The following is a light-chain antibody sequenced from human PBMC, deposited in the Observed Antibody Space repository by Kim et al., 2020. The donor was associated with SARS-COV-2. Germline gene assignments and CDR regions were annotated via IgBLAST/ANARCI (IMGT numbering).Light chain of an antibody. CDR3: NSRVINDSVL. V-gene: IGLV3-19*01. CDR2: GKN. Sequence: SFELTQDPAVSVALGQTVRITCQGDSLRRYYATWYQQKPGQAPIVVIYGKNNRHSGIPDRFSGSSSGDTASLTITGAQAGDEADYYCNSRVINDSVLFGGGPRLT. J-gene: IGLJ2*01. CDR1: SLRRYY.